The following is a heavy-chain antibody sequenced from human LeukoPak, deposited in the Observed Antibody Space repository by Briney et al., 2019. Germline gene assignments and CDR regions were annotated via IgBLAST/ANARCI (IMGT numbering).Heavy chain of an antibody. Sequence: SETLSLTCTVSGGSLSSYYWNWMRQPPGKGLEWIGYFYYGGSTNCNPSLKSRVTISVDTSKNQFSLKLSSVTAADTAVYYCARTYYYGSGSYYHFDYWGQGTLVTVSS. CDR3: ARTYYYGSGSYYHFDY. D-gene: IGHD3-10*01. J-gene: IGHJ4*02. CDR1: GGSLSSYY. CDR2: FYYGGST. V-gene: IGHV4-59*01.